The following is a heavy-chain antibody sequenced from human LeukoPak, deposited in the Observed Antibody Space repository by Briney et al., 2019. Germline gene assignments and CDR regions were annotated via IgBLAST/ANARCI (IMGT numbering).Heavy chain of an antibody. D-gene: IGHD2-2*02. CDR1: GFTFSSYS. V-gene: IGHV3-21*01. J-gene: IGHJ4*02. Sequence: GGSLRLSCAASGFTFSSYSMNWVRQAPGKGLEWVSSISSSSSYIYYADSVKGRFTISRDNSKNTLYLQMNSLRAEDTAVYYCARDRDVVVPAAILDYWGQGTLVTVSS. CDR3: ARDRDVVVPAAILDY. CDR2: ISSSSSYI.